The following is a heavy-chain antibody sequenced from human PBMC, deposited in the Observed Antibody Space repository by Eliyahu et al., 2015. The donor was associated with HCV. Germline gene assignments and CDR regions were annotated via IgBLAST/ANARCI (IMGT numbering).Heavy chain of an antibody. D-gene: IGHD6-19*01. CDR2: ISGSGGST. V-gene: IGHV3-23*01. CDR3: AKDQGSGSLLDY. Sequence: EVQLLESGGGLVXPGGSLRLSCXASGFTFSSYAMSWVRQAPGKGLEWVSAISGSGGSTYYADSVKGRFTISRDNSKNTLYLQMNSLRAEDTAVYYCAKDQGSGSLLDYWGQGTLVTVSS. CDR1: GFTFSSYA. J-gene: IGHJ4*02.